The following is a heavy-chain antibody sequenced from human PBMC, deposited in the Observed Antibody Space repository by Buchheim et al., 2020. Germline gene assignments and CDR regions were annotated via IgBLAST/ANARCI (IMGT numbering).Heavy chain of an antibody. CDR1: GFTLSSYW. CDR3: ARGDHYYDSSGYYYFDY. D-gene: IGHD3-22*01. V-gene: IGHV3-7*01. J-gene: IGHJ4*02. Sequence: EVQLVESGGGLVQPGGSLRLSCAASGFTLSSYWMSWVRQAPGKGLEWVANIKQDGSEKYYVDSVKGRFTISRDNPKHSLYLQMNSLRAEDTAMYYCARGDHYYDSSGYYYFDYWGQGTL. CDR2: IKQDGSEK.